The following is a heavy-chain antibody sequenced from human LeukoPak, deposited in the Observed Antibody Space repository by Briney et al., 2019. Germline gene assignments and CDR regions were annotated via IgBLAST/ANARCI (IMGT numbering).Heavy chain of an antibody. J-gene: IGHJ1*01. CDR3: AKDRGDSGLQH. CDR1: GGSVSSRG. V-gene: IGHV3-30*18. Sequence: LSLTCSVSGGSVSSRGHYWGWIRQAPGKGLEWVAVIWYGGSNKYYADSVKGRFTISRDNSKNTLYLQMNSLRAEDTAIYYCAKDRGDSGLQHWGQGTLVTVSS. D-gene: IGHD4-17*01. CDR2: IWYGGSNK.